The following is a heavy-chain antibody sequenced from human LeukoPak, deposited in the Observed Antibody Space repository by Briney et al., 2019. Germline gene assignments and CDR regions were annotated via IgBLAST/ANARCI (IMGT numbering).Heavy chain of an antibody. CDR2: TLYRTKWYN. V-gene: IGHV6-1*01. Sequence: SQTLSLTCVISGDSVSSTSAAWSWIRQSPSRGLEWLGRTLYRTKWYNEYVTSVRSRITINHDTSENQFSLQLKSVTPADTAVYYCVRGSAATMNAFDMWGQGTMVTVSS. CDR3: VRGSAATMNAFDM. D-gene: IGHD5-24*01. CDR1: GDSVSSTSAA. J-gene: IGHJ3*02.